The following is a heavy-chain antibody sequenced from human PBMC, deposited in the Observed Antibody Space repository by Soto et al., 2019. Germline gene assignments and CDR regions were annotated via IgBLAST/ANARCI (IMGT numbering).Heavy chain of an antibody. CDR1: GLTFSSYW. V-gene: IGHV3-74*01. D-gene: IGHD6-13*01. CDR2: INGDGSST. CDR3: AGPGIAAAGTC. J-gene: IGHJ4*02. Sequence: PGGSLRLSCAASGLTFSSYWMHWVRQDPGKGLVWVSRINGDGSSTTYADSVKGRFTISRDNAKNTLYLQMNSLRAEDTAVYYCAGPGIAAAGTCWGQGTLVTVSS.